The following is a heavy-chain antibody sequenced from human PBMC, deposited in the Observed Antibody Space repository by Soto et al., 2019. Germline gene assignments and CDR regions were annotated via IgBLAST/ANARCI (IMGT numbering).Heavy chain of an antibody. J-gene: IGHJ5*02. CDR2: INPHGGST. D-gene: IGHD1-26*01. V-gene: IGHV1-46*01. CDR1: GYTFTGYY. CDR3: ARSSGGNFGIIIEGTNWFAT. Sequence: GASVKVSCKASGYTFTGYYINWVRQAPGQGLEWMGVINPHGGSTAYAQKFKGRVTLTRDTSASTVYMEVSSLTSEDTAMYYCARSSGGNFGIIIEGTNWFATWGQGTQVTVSS.